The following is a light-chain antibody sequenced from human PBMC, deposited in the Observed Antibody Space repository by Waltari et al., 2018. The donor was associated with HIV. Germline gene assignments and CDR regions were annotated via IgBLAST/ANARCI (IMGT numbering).Light chain of an antibody. V-gene: IGLV1-47*01. J-gene: IGLJ2*01. CDR1: SSDIGSNY. CDR2: MSD. CDR3: AAWDDSLSATV. Sequence: QSVLTQPPSASGTPGQRVTISCSGSSSDIGSNYVYWYQQLPGTAPKLLIYMSDPRPCGVPDRFAESKSGTSASLAISGLRSEDEAEYYCAAWDDSLSATVFGGGTKLTVL.